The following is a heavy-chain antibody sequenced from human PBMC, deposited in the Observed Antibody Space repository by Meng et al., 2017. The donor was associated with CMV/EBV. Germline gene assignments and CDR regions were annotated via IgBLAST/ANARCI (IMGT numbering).Heavy chain of an antibody. Sequence: SSSSYYWGWIRQPPGKGLEWIGSIYYSGSTYYNPSLKSRVTISVDTSKNQFSLKLSSVTAADTAVYYCARSLYDFWSGRVTPYDFDYWGQGTLVTVSS. CDR1: SSSSYY. CDR2: IYYSGST. V-gene: IGHV4-39*07. J-gene: IGHJ4*02. D-gene: IGHD3-3*01. CDR3: ARSLYDFWSGRVTPYDFDY.